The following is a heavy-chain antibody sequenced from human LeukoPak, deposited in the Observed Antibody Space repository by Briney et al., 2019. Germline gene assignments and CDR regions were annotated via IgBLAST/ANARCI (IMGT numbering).Heavy chain of an antibody. D-gene: IGHD3-22*01. CDR1: GFIFSSYG. V-gene: IGHV3-30*02. CDR3: AKDSGYYYDSSGYYPDY. CDR2: IRYDGSNK. J-gene: IGHJ4*02. Sequence: GGSLRLSCAASGFIFSSYGMHWVRQAPGKGLEWVAFIRYDGSNKYYADSVKGRFTISRDNSKNTLYLQMNSLRAEDTAVYYCAKDSGYYYDSSGYYPDYWGQGTLVTVSS.